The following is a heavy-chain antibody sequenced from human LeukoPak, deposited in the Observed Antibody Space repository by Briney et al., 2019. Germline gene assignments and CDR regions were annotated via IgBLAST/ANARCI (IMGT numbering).Heavy chain of an antibody. CDR2: INTNTGNP. Sequence: ASVKVSCKASGYTFTSYAMNWVRQAPGQGLEWMGWINTNTGNPTYAQGFTGRFVFSLDTSVSTAYLQISSLKAEDTAVYYCSRESTRGSFDWKFDIWGQGTMVTVSS. CDR1: GYTFTSYA. J-gene: IGHJ3*02. D-gene: IGHD3-9*01. CDR3: SRESTRGSFDWKFDI. V-gene: IGHV7-4-1*02.